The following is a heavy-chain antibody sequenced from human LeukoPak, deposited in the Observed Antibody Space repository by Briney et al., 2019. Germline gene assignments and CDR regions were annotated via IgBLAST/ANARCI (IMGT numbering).Heavy chain of an antibody. CDR3: AGASGGNRPFDY. CDR1: GFTFSSYS. V-gene: IGHV3-21*01. Sequence: GGSLTLSCAASGFTFSSYSMNWVRQAPGKGLEWVSSIGSANSYIYYADSLKGRFTISRDSAKNSLYLQMNSLRAEDTAVYYCAGASGGNRPFDYWGQGTLVTVSS. CDR2: IGSANSYI. J-gene: IGHJ4*02. D-gene: IGHD1-14*01.